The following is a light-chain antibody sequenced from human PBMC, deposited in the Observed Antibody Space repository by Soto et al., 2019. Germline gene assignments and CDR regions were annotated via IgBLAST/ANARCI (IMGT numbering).Light chain of an antibody. V-gene: IGKV3-15*01. CDR2: GAS. CDR3: QQYNDWPYN. CDR1: QSVSSN. J-gene: IGKJ2*01. Sequence: EIVMTQSPATLSVSPGERATLSCRASQSVSSNLAWYQQKPGQAPRLLMYGASSRATGVPARFSGSGSGTEFTLTISGLQSEEFAVYYCQQYNDWPYNFGQGTKVEIK.